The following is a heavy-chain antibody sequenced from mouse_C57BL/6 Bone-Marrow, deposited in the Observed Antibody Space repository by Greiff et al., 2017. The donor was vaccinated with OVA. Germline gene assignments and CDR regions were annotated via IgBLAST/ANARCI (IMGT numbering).Heavy chain of an antibody. CDR1: GYTFTSYW. CDR3: ASLSFITTVVPHYFDY. J-gene: IGHJ2*01. V-gene: IGHV1-62-3*01. CDR2: IDPNSGGT. D-gene: IGHD1-1*01. Sequence: QVQLQQPGAELVKPGASVKLSCKASGYTFTSYWMHWVKQRPGRGLEWIGRIDPNSGGTKYNEKFKSKATLTVDKPSSTAYMQLSSLTSEDSAVYFCASLSFITTVVPHYFDYWGQGTTLTVSS.